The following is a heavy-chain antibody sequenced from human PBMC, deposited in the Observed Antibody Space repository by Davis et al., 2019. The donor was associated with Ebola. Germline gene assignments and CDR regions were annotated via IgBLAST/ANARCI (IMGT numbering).Heavy chain of an antibody. CDR3: ARILCSSGRCSIYY. CDR2: MNAKSGNT. J-gene: IGHJ4*02. CDR1: GYTFTCCE. V-gene: IGHV1-8*01. Sequence: ASVKVSCKAAGYTFTCCEINWVRQTTGQGLEWQEFMNAKSGNTGYAQKFQGRVTMTRNTSISTAYMELSNLRYEDTAVYYCARILCSSGRCSIYYWGQGTLVTVSS. D-gene: IGHD2-15*01.